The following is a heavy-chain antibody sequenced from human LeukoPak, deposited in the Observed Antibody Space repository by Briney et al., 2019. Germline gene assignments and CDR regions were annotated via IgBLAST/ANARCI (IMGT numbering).Heavy chain of an antibody. V-gene: IGHV1-8*01. Sequence: ASVKVSCKASGYTFTSYDINWVRQATGQGLEWMGWMNPNSGNTGYAQKFQGRVTMTRNTTISTAYMELSSLRSEDTAVYYCARADSETELRYFDWLLYGNWFDPWGQGTLVTVSS. CDR3: ARADSETELRYFDWLLYGNWFDP. D-gene: IGHD3-9*01. CDR2: MNPNSGNT. CDR1: GYTFTSYD. J-gene: IGHJ5*02.